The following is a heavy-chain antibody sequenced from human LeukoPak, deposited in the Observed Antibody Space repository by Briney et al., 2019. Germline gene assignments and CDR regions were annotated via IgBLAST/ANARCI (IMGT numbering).Heavy chain of an antibody. V-gene: IGHV3-23*01. Sequence: GGSLRLSCAASGLTFSSYAMSWVRQAPGKGLEWVSAISGSGGSTYYADSVKGRFTISRDNSKNTLYLQMNSLRAEDTAVYYCAKGGRGYSYGYSDYWGQGTLVTVSS. CDR1: GLTFSSYA. D-gene: IGHD5-18*01. J-gene: IGHJ4*02. CDR2: ISGSGGST. CDR3: AKGGRGYSYGYSDY.